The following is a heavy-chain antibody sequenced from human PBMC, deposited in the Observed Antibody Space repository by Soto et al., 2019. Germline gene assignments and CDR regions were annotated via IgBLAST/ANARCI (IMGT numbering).Heavy chain of an antibody. CDR3: ARVFSPYYYDSSGRGRQDY. J-gene: IGHJ4*02. V-gene: IGHV1-18*01. CDR2: ISAYNGNT. D-gene: IGHD3-22*01. CDR1: GYTFTSYG. Sequence: QVQLVQSGAEVKKPGASVKVSCKASGYTFTSYGISWVRQAPGQGLEWMGWISAYNGNTNYAQKLQGRVTMTTDTSTSTAYMELRSLRSDDTAVYYCARVFSPYYYDSSGRGRQDYWGQGTLVTVSS.